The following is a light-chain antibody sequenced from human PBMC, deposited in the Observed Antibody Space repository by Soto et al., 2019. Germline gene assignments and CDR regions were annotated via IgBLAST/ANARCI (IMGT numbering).Light chain of an antibody. CDR3: ATWDGSLTGEV. J-gene: IGLJ2*01. CDR2: DNN. Sequence: QSVLTQSPSVSAAPGQKVTISCSGSSSNIGNNYVSWYQQLPGTAPKLLIYDNNKRPSGIPDRCSGSKSGTSGTLDITGLQTGDEADYYCATWDGSLTGEVFGGGTKLTVL. CDR1: SSNIGNNY. V-gene: IGLV1-51*01.